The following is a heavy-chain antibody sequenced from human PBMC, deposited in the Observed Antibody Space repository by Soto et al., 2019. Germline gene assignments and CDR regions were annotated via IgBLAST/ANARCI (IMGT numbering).Heavy chain of an antibody. D-gene: IGHD5-12*01. Sequence: QVQLVQSGAEVKKPGSSVKVSCKASGGTFSSYTISWVRQAPGQGLEWMGRIIPILGIANYAQKFQGRVTITADKSTSTAYMELSSMRSEVTAVYYCARDPVATILLAYWGQGTLVTVSS. CDR3: ARDPVATILLAY. J-gene: IGHJ4*02. CDR1: GGTFSSYT. V-gene: IGHV1-69*08. CDR2: IIPILGIA.